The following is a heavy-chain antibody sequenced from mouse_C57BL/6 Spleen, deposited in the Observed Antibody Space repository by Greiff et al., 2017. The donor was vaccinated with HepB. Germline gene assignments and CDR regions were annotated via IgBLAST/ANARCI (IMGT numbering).Heavy chain of an antibody. Sequence: QVQLQQSGAELARPGASVKLSCKASGYTFTSYGISWVKQRTGQGLEWIGEIYPRSVNTYYNEKFKGKATLTADKSSSTAYMELRSLTSEDSAVYFCARGDYGSSYGYFDYWGQGTTLTVSS. CDR3: ARGDYGSSYGYFDY. CDR1: GYTFTSYG. V-gene: IGHV1-81*01. D-gene: IGHD1-1*01. J-gene: IGHJ2*01. CDR2: IYPRSVNT.